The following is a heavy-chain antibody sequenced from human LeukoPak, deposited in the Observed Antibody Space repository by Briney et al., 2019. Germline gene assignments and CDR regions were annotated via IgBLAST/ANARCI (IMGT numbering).Heavy chain of an antibody. CDR3: VKDWGRGWYRFDC. CDR2: ISSNGDDT. J-gene: IGHJ4*02. V-gene: IGHV3-64D*09. CDR1: GFTFNNYA. Sequence: GGSQRLSCSASGFTFNNYAMHWVRQAPGKGLEHVSAISSNGDDTYYADSVKRRFYISRDNSKNTLYLQMSSLRAEDTAVYYCVKDWGRGWYRFDCWGQGTLVTVSS. D-gene: IGHD6-19*01.